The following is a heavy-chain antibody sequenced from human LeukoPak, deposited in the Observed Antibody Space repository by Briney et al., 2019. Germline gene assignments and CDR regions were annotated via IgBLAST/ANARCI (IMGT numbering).Heavy chain of an antibody. J-gene: IGHJ4*02. CDR1: GFTFSSYA. D-gene: IGHD1-26*01. CDR3: AKGIVGATTHFDY. Sequence: GGSLRLSCAASGFTFSSYAMSWVRQAPGKGLEWVSAISGSGGSTYYADSVKGRFTISRDNSKNTLYLQMNSLRAEDTAVYNCAKGIVGATTHFDYWGQGTLVTVSS. V-gene: IGHV3-23*01. CDR2: ISGSGGST.